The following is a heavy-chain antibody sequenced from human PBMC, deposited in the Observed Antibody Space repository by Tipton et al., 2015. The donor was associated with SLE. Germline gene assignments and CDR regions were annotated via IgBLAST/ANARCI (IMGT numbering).Heavy chain of an antibody. Sequence: TLSLTCTVSGGSISSGGYYWSWIRQHPGKGLEWIGYIYYSGSTNYNPSLKSRVTISVDTSKNQFSLKLSSVTAADTAVYYCARQPVYYYYYMDVWGKGTTVTVSS. CDR3: ARQPVYYYYYMDV. V-gene: IGHV4-31*03. CDR1: GGSISSGGYY. CDR2: IYYSGST. J-gene: IGHJ6*03.